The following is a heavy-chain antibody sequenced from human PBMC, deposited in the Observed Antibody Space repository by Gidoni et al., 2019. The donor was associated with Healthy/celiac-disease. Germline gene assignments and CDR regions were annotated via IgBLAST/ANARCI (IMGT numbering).Heavy chain of an antibody. CDR2: IYYSGST. Sequence: QLQLQESGPGLVKPSETLSLTCTVSGGSISSRSYYWGWIRQPPGKGLEWIGSIYYSGSTYYNPSLKSRVTISVDTSKNQFSLKLSSVTAADTAVYYCARHIGLWELLHYFDYWGQGTLVTVSS. V-gene: IGHV4-39*01. CDR1: GGSISSRSYY. J-gene: IGHJ4*02. CDR3: ARHIGLWELLHYFDY. D-gene: IGHD1-26*01.